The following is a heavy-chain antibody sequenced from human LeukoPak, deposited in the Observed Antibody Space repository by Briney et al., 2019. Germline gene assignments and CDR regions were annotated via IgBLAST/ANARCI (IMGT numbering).Heavy chain of an antibody. V-gene: IGHV3-7*01. Sequence: GGSLRLSCAASGFTFSSYWMSWVRQAPGKGLEWVANIKQDGSEKYYVDSVKGRFTISRDNAKNTLYLQMNSLRAEDTAVYYCARGSYCSSTSCLYYYYYYGMDVWGQGTTVTVSS. D-gene: IGHD2-2*01. CDR3: ARGSYCSSTSCLYYYYYYGMDV. CDR1: GFTFSSYW. J-gene: IGHJ6*02. CDR2: IKQDGSEK.